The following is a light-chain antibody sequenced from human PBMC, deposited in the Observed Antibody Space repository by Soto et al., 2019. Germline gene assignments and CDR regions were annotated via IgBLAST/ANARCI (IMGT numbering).Light chain of an antibody. CDR2: EDT. CDR3: CAYEGSTTSVI. Sequence: QSALTQPASVSGSPGQSISISCTGTSSDIGSYNLVSWYQKHPGKAPKLLIHEDTKRPSGISNRFSGSKSGNTASLTISGLQAEDEADYYCCAYEGSTTSVIFGGGTKVTVL. CDR1: SSDIGSYNL. J-gene: IGLJ2*01. V-gene: IGLV2-23*01.